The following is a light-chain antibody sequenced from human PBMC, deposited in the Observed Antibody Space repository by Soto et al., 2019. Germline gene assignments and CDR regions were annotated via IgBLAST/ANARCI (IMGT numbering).Light chain of an antibody. J-gene: IGKJ1*01. CDR1: QSVSSW. V-gene: IGKV1-5*01. Sequence: DIQLSLSLSTLSASIGDRVTITCRASQSVSSWLAWYQQKPGKAPDLLISDASRLESGVPSSFSGGGSGTEFTLAISGLQSEDFATYYCQQYKSFSPRTFGQVGKVDIK. CDR3: QQYKSFSPRT. CDR2: DAS.